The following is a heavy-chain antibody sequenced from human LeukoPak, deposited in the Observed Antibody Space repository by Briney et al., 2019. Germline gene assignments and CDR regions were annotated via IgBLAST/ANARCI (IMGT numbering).Heavy chain of an antibody. CDR1: GFTFSSYS. CDR3: AKRSEFGVLYYMDV. D-gene: IGHD3-16*01. Sequence: TGGSLRLSCAVSGFTFSSYSMNWVRQAPGKGLEWVSYISGSSGTIYYADSVKGRFTISRDNAKSSLYLQMNSLRAEDTAVYYCAKRSEFGVLYYMDVWGKGTTVTVSS. CDR2: ISGSSGTI. J-gene: IGHJ6*03. V-gene: IGHV3-48*01.